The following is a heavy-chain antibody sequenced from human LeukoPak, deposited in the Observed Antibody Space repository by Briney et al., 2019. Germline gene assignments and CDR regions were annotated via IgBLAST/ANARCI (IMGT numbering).Heavy chain of an antibody. CDR2: INAGNHNT. J-gene: IGHJ4*02. CDR1: GYTFTSYA. Sequence: ASVKVSCKASGYTFTSYAMHWVRQAPGQRLEWMGRINAGNHNTKYSQKFQGRVTITRDTSASTAYMELSSLRSEDTAVYYCASTGYSSSWYGVFDYWGQGTLVTVSS. CDR3: ASTGYSSSWYGVFDY. D-gene: IGHD6-13*01. V-gene: IGHV1-3*01.